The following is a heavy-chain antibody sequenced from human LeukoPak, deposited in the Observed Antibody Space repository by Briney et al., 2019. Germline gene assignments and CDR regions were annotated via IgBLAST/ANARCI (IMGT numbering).Heavy chain of an antibody. J-gene: IGHJ4*02. Sequence: GGSLRLSCAASGFTFSSYRMNWVRQAPGKGLEWVSYISSSSSTIYYADSVKGRFTISRDNAKNSLYLQMNSLRAEDTAVYYCARDGSEGDFDYWGQGTLVTVSS. CDR1: GFTFSSYR. CDR2: ISSSSSTI. V-gene: IGHV3-48*01. CDR3: ARDGSEGDFDY.